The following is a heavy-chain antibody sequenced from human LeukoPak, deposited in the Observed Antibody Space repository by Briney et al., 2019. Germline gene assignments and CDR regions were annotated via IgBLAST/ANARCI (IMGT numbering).Heavy chain of an antibody. J-gene: IGHJ6*02. CDR2: ISYDGSNK. CDR3: ARGEYSSGSTGDYYYGMDV. V-gene: IGHV3-30-3*01. D-gene: IGHD6-19*01. Sequence: GGSLRLSCAAPGFTFSSYAMHWVRQAPGKGLEWVAVISYDGSNKYYADSVKGRFTISRDNSKNTLYLQMNSLRAEDTAVYYCARGEYSSGSTGDYYYGMDVWGQGTTVTVSS. CDR1: GFTFSSYA.